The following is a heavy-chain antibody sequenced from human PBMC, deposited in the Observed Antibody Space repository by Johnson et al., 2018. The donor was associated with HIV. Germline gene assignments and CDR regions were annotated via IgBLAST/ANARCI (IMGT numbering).Heavy chain of an antibody. CDR2: VIYSGGST. D-gene: IGHD3-10*01. J-gene: IGHJ3*02. V-gene: IGHV3-11*04. Sequence: QVQLVESGGGLVKPGGSLRLSCAASGFTFSDYYMSLIRQAPGKGLEWVSVIYSGGSTYYADSVRGRFTISRDNAKNSLYLQMNSLRAEDTAVYYCAGGYGSGSGDAFDIWGQGTMVTVSS. CDR1: GFTFSDYY. CDR3: AGGYGSGSGDAFDI.